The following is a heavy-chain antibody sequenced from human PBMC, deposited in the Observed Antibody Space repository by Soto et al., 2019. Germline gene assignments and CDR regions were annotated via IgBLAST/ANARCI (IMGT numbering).Heavy chain of an antibody. CDR2: IKQAGSEK. D-gene: IGHD6-19*01. V-gene: IGHV3-7*03. CDR1: GFTFSSYW. Sequence: EVQLVESGGGLVQPGGSLRLSCAASGFTFSSYWMSWVRQAPGQGLEWVANIKQAGSEKYYVVSVKGRFTISGDNAKNALYLQMNSLRAEDTAVYYCERSSSAWGYCVQGTLVTVSS. CDR3: ERSSSAWGY. J-gene: IGHJ4*02.